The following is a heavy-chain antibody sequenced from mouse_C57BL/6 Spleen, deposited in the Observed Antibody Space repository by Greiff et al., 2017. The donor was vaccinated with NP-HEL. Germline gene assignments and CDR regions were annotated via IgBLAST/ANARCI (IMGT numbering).Heavy chain of an antibody. Sequence: VQRVESGAELVKPGASVKLSCKASGYTFTSYWMHWVKQRPGRGLEWIGRIDPNSGGTKYNEKFKSKATLTVDKPSSTAYMQLSSLTSEDSAVYYCATLYYSNYYAMDYWGQGTSVTVSS. CDR2: IDPNSGGT. D-gene: IGHD2-5*01. CDR3: ATLYYSNYYAMDY. CDR1: GYTFTSYW. J-gene: IGHJ4*01. V-gene: IGHV1-72*01.